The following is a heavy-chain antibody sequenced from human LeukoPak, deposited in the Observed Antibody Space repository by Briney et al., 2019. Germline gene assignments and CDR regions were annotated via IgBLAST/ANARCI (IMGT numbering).Heavy chain of an antibody. J-gene: IGHJ4*02. CDR3: ARAPTGAVLDY. Sequence: TGGSLRLSCAASGFTFSSYWMHWVRQAPGKGLVWVSRINSDGSSTSYADSVKGRFTISRDNAKNTLYLQMNSLRAEDTAVYYCARAPTGAVLDYWGQGALVTVSS. D-gene: IGHD1-26*01. CDR1: GFTFSSYW. CDR2: INSDGSST. V-gene: IGHV3-74*01.